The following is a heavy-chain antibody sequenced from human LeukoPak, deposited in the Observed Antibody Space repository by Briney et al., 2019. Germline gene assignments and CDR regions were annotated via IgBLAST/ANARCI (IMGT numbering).Heavy chain of an antibody. Sequence: SGPTLVNPTQTLTLTCTFSGFSLSTSGVGVGWIRQPPGKALEWLALIYWDDDKRYSPSLKSRLTITKDTSKNQVVLTMTNMDPVDTATYYCAHRFGYSSSWYEDWFDPWGQGTLVTVSS. J-gene: IGHJ5*02. V-gene: IGHV2-5*02. D-gene: IGHD6-13*01. CDR1: GFSLSTSGVG. CDR2: IYWDDDK. CDR3: AHRFGYSSSWYEDWFDP.